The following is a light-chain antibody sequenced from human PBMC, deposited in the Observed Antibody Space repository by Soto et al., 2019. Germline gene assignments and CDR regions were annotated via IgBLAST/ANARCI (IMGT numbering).Light chain of an antibody. CDR3: QQYNNWLWT. J-gene: IGKJ1*01. CDR1: QNISSN. Sequence: EIVMTQSPATLSVSPGERATLSCRASQNISSNLAWYQQKPGQAPRLLIDGASTRATGIPARFSGSGSGTEVTLTISSLQSEDFAVDDCQQYNNWLWTFGQGTKVEIK. CDR2: GAS. V-gene: IGKV3-15*01.